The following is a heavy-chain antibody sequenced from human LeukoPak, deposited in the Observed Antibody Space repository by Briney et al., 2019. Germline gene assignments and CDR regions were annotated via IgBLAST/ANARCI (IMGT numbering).Heavy chain of an antibody. V-gene: IGHV4-39*07. CDR1: GGSISSSSYY. D-gene: IGHD6-13*01. J-gene: IGHJ6*03. CDR2: ISYSGNT. Sequence: SETLSLTCTVSGGSISSSSYYWGWIRQPPGKGLEWIGSISYSGNTYYNPSLTSRVTISLDTSKNQFSLKLSSVTAADTAVYYCARDLGSSWLEFYYYYYMDVWGKGTTVTVSS. CDR3: ARDLGSSWLEFYYYYYMDV.